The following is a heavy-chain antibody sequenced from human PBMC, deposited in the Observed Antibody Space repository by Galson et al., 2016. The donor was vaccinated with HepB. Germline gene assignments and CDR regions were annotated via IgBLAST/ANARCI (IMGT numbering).Heavy chain of an antibody. D-gene: IGHD3-22*01. V-gene: IGHV3-48*02. CDR2: ISESGSTK. Sequence: SLRLSCAASGFTFSRFSMNWVRQALGKGLEWVSYISESGSTKYYADSVKGRFPISRDNAKNSVYLQMNSLRDEDTAVYYCAVWSPHLSESSGSWGQGARVTVSS. J-gene: IGHJ5*02. CDR1: GFTFSRFS. CDR3: AVWSPHLSESSGS.